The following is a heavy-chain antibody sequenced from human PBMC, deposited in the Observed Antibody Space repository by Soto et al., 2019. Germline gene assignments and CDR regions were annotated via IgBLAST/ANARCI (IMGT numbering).Heavy chain of an antibody. Sequence: QSGGSLRLSCAATGFTFSVYAMTWVRQAPGKGLEWVSAVTANGGSTYSADPVKGRFTISRDNSKNTLFLQMNSLRAEDTAVYYCASLGVGDWANYYYYYGMDVWGQGTTVTAP. J-gene: IGHJ6*02. CDR3: ASLGVGDWANYYYYYGMDV. CDR2: VTANGGST. V-gene: IGHV3-23*01. D-gene: IGHD2-21*02. CDR1: GFTFSVYA.